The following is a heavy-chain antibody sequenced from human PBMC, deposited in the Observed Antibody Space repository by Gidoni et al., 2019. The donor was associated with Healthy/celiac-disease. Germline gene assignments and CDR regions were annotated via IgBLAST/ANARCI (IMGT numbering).Heavy chain of an antibody. Sequence: QVQLVESGGGVVQPGRSLRLSCSASGFPFSSYAMHWVRQAPGKGLEWVAVISYDGSNKYYADSVKGRFTISRDNSKNTLYLQMNSLRAEDTAVYYCARELNSGYDYFDYWGQGTLVTVSS. CDR1: GFPFSSYA. D-gene: IGHD5-12*01. CDR2: ISYDGSNK. CDR3: ARELNSGYDYFDY. V-gene: IGHV3-30-3*01. J-gene: IGHJ4*02.